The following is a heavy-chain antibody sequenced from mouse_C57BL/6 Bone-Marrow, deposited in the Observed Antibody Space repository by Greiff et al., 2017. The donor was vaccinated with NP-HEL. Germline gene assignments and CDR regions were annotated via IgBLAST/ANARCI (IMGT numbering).Heavy chain of an antibody. CDR3: ARGGY. V-gene: IGHV1-19*01. J-gene: IGHJ2*01. CDR2: INPYNGGT. Sequence: VQLQQSGPVLVKPGASVKMSCKASGYTFTDYYMNWVTQSHGKSLEWIGVINPYNGGTSYNQKFKGKATLTVDKSSSTAYMELNSLTAEDSAVYYCARGGYGGQGTTLTVSA. CDR1: GYTFTDYY.